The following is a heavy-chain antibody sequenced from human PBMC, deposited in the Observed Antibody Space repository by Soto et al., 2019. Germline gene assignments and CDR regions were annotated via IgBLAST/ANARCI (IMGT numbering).Heavy chain of an antibody. V-gene: IGHV3-43*01. J-gene: IGHJ6*02. CDR2: ISWDGGST. Sequence: EVQLVESGGVVVQPGGSLRLSCAASGFTFYDYTMHWVRQAPGKGLEWVSLISWDGGSTYYADSVKGRFTISRDNSKNSLYLQMNSLRTEDTALYYCAKHSSSSEYYYYYGMDVWGQGTTVTVSS. CDR3: AKHSSSSEYYYYYGMDV. CDR1: GFTFYDYT. D-gene: IGHD6-6*01.